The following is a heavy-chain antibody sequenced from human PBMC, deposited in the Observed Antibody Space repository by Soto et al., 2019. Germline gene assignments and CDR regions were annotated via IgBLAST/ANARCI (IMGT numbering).Heavy chain of an antibody. J-gene: IGHJ4*02. CDR1: GYTFTSYP. CDR2: INAGNGNT. Sequence: QVQLVQSGAEVKKPGASVKVSCEASGYTFTSYPMHWVRQAPGQRLEWMGWINAGNGNTKYSQKFQDRVTITRETSASTAYMQLTSLRSEDPAVYYCTRDYNGLGDYWGQGTLVTVSS. V-gene: IGHV1-3*01. CDR3: TRDYNGLGDY. D-gene: IGHD1-1*01.